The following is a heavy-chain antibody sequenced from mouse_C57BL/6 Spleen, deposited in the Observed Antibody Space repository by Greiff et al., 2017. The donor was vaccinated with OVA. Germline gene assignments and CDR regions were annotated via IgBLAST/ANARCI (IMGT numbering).Heavy chain of an antibody. Sequence: EVQLQQSGPELVKPGASVKIPCKASGYTFTDYNMNWVKQSHGKRLEWIGDINPKNGGTIYNQKFKGKATMTVDNSSSTAYMKLRSLTSEDTAVSYCARGSITTVVKGWDFDVWGTGTTVTVSS. D-gene: IGHD1-1*01. CDR2: INPKNGGT. J-gene: IGHJ1*03. CDR3: ARGSITTVVKGWDFDV. V-gene: IGHV1-18*01. CDR1: GYTFTDYN.